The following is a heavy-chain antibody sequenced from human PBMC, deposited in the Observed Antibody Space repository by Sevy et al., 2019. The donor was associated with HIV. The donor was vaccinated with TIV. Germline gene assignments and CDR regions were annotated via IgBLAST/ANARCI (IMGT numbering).Heavy chain of an antibody. CDR3: VRTYDSTGYINFRDGIFDI. V-gene: IGHV3-7*03. Sequence: GGSLRLSCAASGFTFDYYWMNWVRQAPGKGLEWVANIKDDGSEKHYVDSVKGQFTISRDNAKNHLYVQMNSLRVEDTAVYYCVRTYDSTGYINFRDGIFDIWGQGTKVIVSS. J-gene: IGHJ3*02. CDR1: GFTFDYYW. CDR2: IKDDGSEK. D-gene: IGHD3-22*01.